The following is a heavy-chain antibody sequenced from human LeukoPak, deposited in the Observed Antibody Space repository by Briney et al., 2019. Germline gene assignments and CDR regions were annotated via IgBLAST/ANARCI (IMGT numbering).Heavy chain of an antibody. J-gene: IGHJ6*02. CDR1: GFTFSSYA. CDR3: ATPSSPYYYYYGMDV. CDR2: IRGSGGST. V-gene: IGHV3-23*01. D-gene: IGHD1-26*01. Sequence: PGGSLRLSCAASGFTFSSYAMSWVRQAPGKGLEWVSAIRGSGGSTYYGDSVKGRFTISRDNSKNTLYLQMNSLRAEDTALYYCATPSSPYYYYYGMDVWGQGTTVTVSS.